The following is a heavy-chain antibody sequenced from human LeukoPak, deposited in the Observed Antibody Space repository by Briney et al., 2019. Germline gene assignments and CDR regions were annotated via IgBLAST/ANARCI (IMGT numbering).Heavy chain of an antibody. J-gene: IGHJ4*02. D-gene: IGHD5-24*01. CDR1: GFTFSSYW. CDR3: ARGGRWYFDF. CDR2: IKPDGAEK. V-gene: IGHV3-7*01. Sequence: GGSLRLSCAASGFTFSSYWMSWVRQAPGKGLEWAATIKPDGAEKYYVDSVKGRFTISRDNTKNSVYLQMNSLRVEDTAIYFCARGGRWYFDFWGQGTLVTVSS.